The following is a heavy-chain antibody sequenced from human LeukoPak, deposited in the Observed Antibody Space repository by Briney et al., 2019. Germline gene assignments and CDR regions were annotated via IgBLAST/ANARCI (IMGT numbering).Heavy chain of an antibody. Sequence: GGSLRLSCAASGFTVSSNYMSWVRQAPGKGLEWVSVIYSGGSTYYADSVKGRFTISRDNSKNTLYLQVNSLRAEDTAVYYCAIRGIAAAGKGEYFDYWGQGTLVTVSS. J-gene: IGHJ4*02. CDR1: GFTVSSNY. D-gene: IGHD6-13*01. CDR3: AIRGIAAAGKGEYFDY. CDR2: IYSGGST. V-gene: IGHV3-53*01.